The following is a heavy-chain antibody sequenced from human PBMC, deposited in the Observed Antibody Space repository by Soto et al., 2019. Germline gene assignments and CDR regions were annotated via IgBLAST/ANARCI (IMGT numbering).Heavy chain of an antibody. CDR2: IKEDGSDK. Sequence: EVQLVESGGGLVQPGGSLRLSCAASGFTFSSYWMSWVRQAPGKGLEWVANIKEDGSDKYYVDSVKGRFTISRDNAKNSLYLHMNSLRAEDTAVYYCARHRTAARCFDFWGQGTLVTVSS. V-gene: IGHV3-7*01. D-gene: IGHD4-17*01. CDR3: ARHRTAARCFDF. J-gene: IGHJ4*02. CDR1: GFTFSSYW.